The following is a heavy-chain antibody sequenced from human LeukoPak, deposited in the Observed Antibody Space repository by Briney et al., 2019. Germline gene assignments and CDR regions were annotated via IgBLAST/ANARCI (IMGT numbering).Heavy chain of an antibody. D-gene: IGHD1-1*01. CDR1: GFTFSSYA. V-gene: IGHV3-30-3*01. CDR2: ISYDGSNK. CDR3: ARDELGERPMYYFDY. Sequence: PGRSLRLSCAASGFTFSSYAMHWVRQAPGKGLEWVAVISYDGSNKYYADSVKGRFTISRDNSKNTLYLQMNSLRAEDTAVYYCARDELGERPMYYFDYWGQGTLVTVSS. J-gene: IGHJ4*02.